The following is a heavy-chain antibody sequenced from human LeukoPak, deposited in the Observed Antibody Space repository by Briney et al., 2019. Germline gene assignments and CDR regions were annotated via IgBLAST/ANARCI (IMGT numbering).Heavy chain of an antibody. CDR1: GYTFTSYY. V-gene: IGHV1-46*01. CDR3: ARDLTIGMGVPAADWYFDL. CDR2: INPSGGST. J-gene: IGHJ2*01. D-gene: IGHD2-2*01. Sequence: ASVKVSCKASGYTFTSYYMHWVRQAPGQGLEWMGIINPSGGSTSYAQKFQGRVTVTRDTSTSTVYMELSSLRSEDTAVYYCARDLTIGMGVPAADWYFDLWGRGTLVTVSS.